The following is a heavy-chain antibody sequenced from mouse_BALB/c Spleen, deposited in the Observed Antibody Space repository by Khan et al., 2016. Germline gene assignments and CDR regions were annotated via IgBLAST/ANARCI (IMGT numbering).Heavy chain of an antibody. V-gene: IGHV1-87*01. J-gene: IGHJ2*01. Sequence: VQLQQSGAELARPGASVKLSCKASGYTFTSYWMQWVKQRPGQGLEWIGAIYPGDGETRYTQKFKGKATLTADKSSSTAYMQLSSLASEDSAVYYWARYGKGYYFDSWGQGTTLTVSS. CDR1: GYTFTSYW. D-gene: IGHD2-1*01. CDR2: IYPGDGET. CDR3: ARYGKGYYFDS.